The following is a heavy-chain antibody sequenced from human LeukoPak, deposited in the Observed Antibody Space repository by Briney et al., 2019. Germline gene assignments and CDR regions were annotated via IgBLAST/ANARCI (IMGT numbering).Heavy chain of an antibody. CDR1: GGSISSYY. V-gene: IGHV4-59*12. CDR2: IYYSGST. CDR3: ASGVAYCGGDCYLPAEYYYYGMGV. D-gene: IGHD2-21*02. J-gene: IGHJ6*02. Sequence: PSETLSLTCTVSGGSISSYYWSWIRQPPGKGLEGIGYIYYSGSTNYNPSLKSRVTISVDTSKNQFSLKLSSVTAADTAVHYCASGVAYCGGDCYLPAEYYYYGMGVWGQGTTVTVSS.